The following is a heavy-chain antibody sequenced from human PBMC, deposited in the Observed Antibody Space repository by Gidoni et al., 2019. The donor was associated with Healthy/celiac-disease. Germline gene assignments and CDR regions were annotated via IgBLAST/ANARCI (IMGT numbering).Heavy chain of an antibody. V-gene: IGHV4-39*01. D-gene: IGHD6-19*01. CDR2: IYYSGST. J-gene: IGHJ4*02. CDR3: ARTGYSSGYFDY. Sequence: YGGWIRQPPGKGLEWIGSIYYSGSTYYNPSLKSRVTISVDTSKNQFSLKLSSVTAADTAVYYFARTGYSSGYFDYWGQGTLVTVSS. CDR1: Y.